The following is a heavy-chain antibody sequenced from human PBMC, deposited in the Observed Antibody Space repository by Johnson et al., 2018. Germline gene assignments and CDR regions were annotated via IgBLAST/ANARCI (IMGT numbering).Heavy chain of an antibody. Sequence: VQLVQAGGGLVKPGGSLRLSCAASGFTFSRYTLNWVRQAPGKGLEWVSSISSNSSYIYYADSVKGRFTISRDNAKNSLYLQMNSRRAGDTAVYYCARELKTIFGVVIPFYYYGMDVWGQGTTVTVS. D-gene: IGHD3-3*01. CDR3: ARELKTIFGVVIPFYYYGMDV. CDR1: GFTFSRYT. CDR2: ISSNSSYI. V-gene: IGHV3-21*01. J-gene: IGHJ6*02.